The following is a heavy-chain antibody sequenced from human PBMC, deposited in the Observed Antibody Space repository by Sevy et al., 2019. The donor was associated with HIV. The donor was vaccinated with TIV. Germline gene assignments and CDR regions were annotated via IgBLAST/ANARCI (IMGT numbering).Heavy chain of an antibody. CDR3: VIGDTPRLTGSGTRLKDQSQNYFEF. D-gene: IGHD3-16*02. Sequence: ASVNVSYKVPRYTLSEVSMHWVRQAPGKGLEWMGGFVPEDGEIVYAQKFQGRVTVAEDTLTDTAYLEVTNLRSEDTATYFCVIGDTPRLTGSGTRLKDQSQNYFEFWGQGTLVTVSS. CDR1: RYTLSEVS. J-gene: IGHJ4*02. CDR2: FVPEDGEI. V-gene: IGHV1-24*01.